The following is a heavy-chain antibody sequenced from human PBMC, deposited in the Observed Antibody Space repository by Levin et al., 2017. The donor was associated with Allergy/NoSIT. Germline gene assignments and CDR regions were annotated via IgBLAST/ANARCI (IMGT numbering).Heavy chain of an antibody. Sequence: ASVKVSCKASGGTFSSYAISWVRQAPGQGLEWMGGIIPIFGTANYAQKFQGRVTITADESTSTAYMELSSLRSEDTAVYYCARDRETAAPGDYWGQGTLVTVSS. J-gene: IGHJ4*02. V-gene: IGHV1-69*13. CDR2: IIPIFGTA. CDR1: GGTFSSYA. D-gene: IGHD6-13*01. CDR3: ARDRETAAPGDY.